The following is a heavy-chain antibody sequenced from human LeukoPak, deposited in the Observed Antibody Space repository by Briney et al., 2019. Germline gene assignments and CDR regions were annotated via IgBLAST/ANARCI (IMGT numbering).Heavy chain of an antibody. CDR3: TTTPYYDILTGYYTLKGVFQH. CDR1: GFTFSSFG. V-gene: IGHV3-33*01. CDR2: IWYDGSNK. Sequence: GGSLRLSCAASGFTFSSFGMHWVRQAPGKGLEWVAVIWYDGSNKYYADSVNGRFTISRDNSKNTLYLQMNSLKTEDTAVYYCTTTPYYDILTGYYTLKGVFQHWGQGTLLTVSS. D-gene: IGHD3-9*01. J-gene: IGHJ1*01.